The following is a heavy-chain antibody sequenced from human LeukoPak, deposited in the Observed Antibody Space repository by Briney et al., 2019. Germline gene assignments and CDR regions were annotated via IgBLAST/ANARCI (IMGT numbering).Heavy chain of an antibody. D-gene: IGHD2-2*02. Sequence: PGGSLRLSCAASGFTFSSYGMHWVRQAPGKGLEWVAFIRYDGSNKYYADSVKGRFTISRDNSKNTLYLQMNSLRAEDTAVYYCAREERDCSSTSCYTGDWYWGQGTLVTVSS. J-gene: IGHJ4*02. CDR2: IRYDGSNK. CDR3: AREERDCSSTSCYTGDWY. V-gene: IGHV3-30*02. CDR1: GFTFSSYG.